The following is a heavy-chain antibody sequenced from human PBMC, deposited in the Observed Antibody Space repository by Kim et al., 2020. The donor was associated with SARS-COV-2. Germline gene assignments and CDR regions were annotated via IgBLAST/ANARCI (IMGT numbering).Heavy chain of an antibody. CDR2: INHSGST. V-gene: IGHV4-34*01. Sequence: SETLSLTCAVYGGSFSGYYWSWIRQPPGKGLEWIGEINHSGSTNYNPSLKSRVTISVDTSKNQFSLKLSSVTAADTAVYYCARDGGDYYDSSGYFYWGQG. D-gene: IGHD3-22*01. J-gene: IGHJ4*02. CDR3: ARDGGDYYDSSGYFY. CDR1: GGSFSGYY.